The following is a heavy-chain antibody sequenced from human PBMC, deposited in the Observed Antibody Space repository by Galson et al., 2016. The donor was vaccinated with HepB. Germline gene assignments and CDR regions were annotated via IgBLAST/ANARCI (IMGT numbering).Heavy chain of an antibody. CDR3: ARKGGEGNGFSDYRGAFDC. D-gene: IGHD3-16*01. Sequence: QSGAEVTKPGESLKISCQTSGYSFSTYWIGWVRQMPGKGLEWMGIVDPGDSDTRYSPSFQGQVTISVDKSTRTAYLQWDSLKASDTAMYYCARKGGEGNGFSDYRGAFDCWGQGTLVIVSA. V-gene: IGHV5-51*01. CDR1: GYSFSTYW. J-gene: IGHJ3*01. CDR2: VDPGDSDT.